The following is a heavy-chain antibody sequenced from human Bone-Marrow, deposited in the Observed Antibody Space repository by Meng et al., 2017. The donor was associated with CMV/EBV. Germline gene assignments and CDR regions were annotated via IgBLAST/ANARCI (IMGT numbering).Heavy chain of an antibody. V-gene: IGHV1-69*05. J-gene: IGHJ3*02. CDR1: GYTFTSYG. Sequence: SVKVSCKASGYTFTSYGISWVRQAPGQGLEWMGGIIPIFGTANYAQKFQGRVTITTDESTSTAYMELSSLRSEDTAVYYCARGSESDAFDIWGQGTMVTVSS. CDR3: ARGSESDAFDI. CDR2: IIPIFGTA.